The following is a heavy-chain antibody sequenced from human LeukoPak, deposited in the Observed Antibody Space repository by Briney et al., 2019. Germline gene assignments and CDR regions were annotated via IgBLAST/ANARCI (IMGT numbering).Heavy chain of an antibody. J-gene: IGHJ3*02. CDR3: ARDAGGWDDAFDI. D-gene: IGHD6-19*01. CDR2: ISVYNGNT. V-gene: IGHV1-18*01. CDR1: GYTFTTYA. Sequence: ASVKVSCKASGYTFTTYAISWVRQAPGQGLEWMGWISVYNGNTNYAQKLQGRVTMTTDASTSTAYMELRSLRYDDTAVYYCARDAGGWDDAFDIWGQGTMVTVSS.